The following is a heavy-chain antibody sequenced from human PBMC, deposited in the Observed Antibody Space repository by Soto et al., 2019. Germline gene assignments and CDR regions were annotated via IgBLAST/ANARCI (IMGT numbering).Heavy chain of an antibody. CDR1: GGTFSSYG. D-gene: IGHD6-13*01. CDR3: AKDYRYSSSFSFHYYYYYGMDV. Sequence: SVKVSCKASGGTFSSYGISWVRQAPGQGLEWMGGIIPIFGTANYAQKFQGRVTITADESTSTAYMELSSLRAEDTAVYYCAKDYRYSSSFSFHYYYYYGMDVWGQGTTVTVSS. CDR2: IIPIFGTA. J-gene: IGHJ6*02. V-gene: IGHV1-69*13.